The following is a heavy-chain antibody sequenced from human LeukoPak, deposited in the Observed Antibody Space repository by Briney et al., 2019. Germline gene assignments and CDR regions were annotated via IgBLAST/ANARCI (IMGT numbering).Heavy chain of an antibody. CDR2: IYTSGGT. Sequence: PSQTLSLPCTVSGGSISSGSYYWSWIRQPAGKGLEWIGRIYTSGGTNYNPSLNNGVTISVDTSKNHFSLKLSSVTAADTAVYYCARTPAGESDAFDIWGQGTMVTVSS. J-gene: IGHJ3*02. CDR1: GGSISSGSYY. V-gene: IGHV4-61*02. D-gene: IGHD1-26*01. CDR3: ARTPAGESDAFDI.